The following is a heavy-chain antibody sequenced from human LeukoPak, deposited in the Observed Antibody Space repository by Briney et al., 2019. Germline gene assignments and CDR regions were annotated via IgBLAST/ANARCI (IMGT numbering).Heavy chain of an antibody. Sequence: SETLSLTCSVSGGSISNSSDYWGWIRQPPGKGLEWIGSIYYSGITYYNPSLTSRVTISADTSKNQFSLKLSSVTAADTAVYYCARLRLDGLFDYWGQGTLVTVSS. D-gene: IGHD1-1*01. CDR1: GGSISNSSDY. V-gene: IGHV4-39*01. J-gene: IGHJ4*02. CDR3: ARLRLDGLFDY. CDR2: IYYSGIT.